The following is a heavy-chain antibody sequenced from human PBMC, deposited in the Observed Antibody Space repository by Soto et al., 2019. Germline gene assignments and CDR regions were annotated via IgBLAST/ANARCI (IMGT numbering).Heavy chain of an antibody. J-gene: IGHJ1*01. CDR3: AKCPVVGQFVHWENFQH. Sequence: GGSLRLSCAASGFTFSTYAMSWVRQAPGKGLEWVSTISGSGATTYYGDSVKGRFTISRDNSKNTLYLQMNTLRADDTAVYYCAKCPVVGQFVHWENFQHWGQGTLVTVSS. CDR2: ISGSGATT. CDR1: GFTFSTYA. V-gene: IGHV3-23*01. D-gene: IGHD6-6*01.